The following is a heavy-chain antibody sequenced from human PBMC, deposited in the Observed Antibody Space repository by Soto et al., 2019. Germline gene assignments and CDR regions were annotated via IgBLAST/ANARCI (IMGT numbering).Heavy chain of an antibody. CDR3: AREVDILTGRYFEF. Sequence: PSETLSLTCSVSVDSISVDSIRIASYFWSWIRQHPGKGPEWIGYIYYTGITYYTPSLKSRVVMSVDTSKNHFSLKLTSLTAADTAVYYCAREVDILTGRYFEFWGQGILVTVSS. V-gene: IGHV4-31*03. D-gene: IGHD3-9*01. J-gene: IGHJ4*02. CDR2: IYYTGIT. CDR1: VDSISVDSIRIASYF.